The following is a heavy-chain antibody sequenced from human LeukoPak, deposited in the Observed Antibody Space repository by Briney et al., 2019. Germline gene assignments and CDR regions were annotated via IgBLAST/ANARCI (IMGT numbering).Heavy chain of an antibody. J-gene: IGHJ5*02. D-gene: IGHD1-1*01. CDR2: LTGNGDIT. Sequence: GRSLRLSCAASGFTFSYYAMYWVRQAPGKGLEWVSGLTGNGDITYYTDSVKGRFTISRDNSKNTLYLEMNNLRAEDTALYYCAKRGNTISFFDPWGQGTLVTVSS. V-gene: IGHV3-23*01. CDR1: GFTFSYYA. CDR3: AKRGNTISFFDP.